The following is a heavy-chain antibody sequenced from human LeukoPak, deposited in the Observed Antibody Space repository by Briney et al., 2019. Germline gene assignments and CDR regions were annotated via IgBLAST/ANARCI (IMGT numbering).Heavy chain of an antibody. CDR1: GFTFSSYA. CDR3: AKDRGVVTALGAFGI. D-gene: IGHD2-21*02. Sequence: GGSLRLSCAASGFTFSSYAMSWVRQAPGKGLEWVSAISGSGGSTYYADSVRGRFTISRDNSKNTLYLQMNSLRAEDTAVYYCAKDRGVVTALGAFGIWGQGTMVTVSS. V-gene: IGHV3-23*01. J-gene: IGHJ3*02. CDR2: ISGSGGST.